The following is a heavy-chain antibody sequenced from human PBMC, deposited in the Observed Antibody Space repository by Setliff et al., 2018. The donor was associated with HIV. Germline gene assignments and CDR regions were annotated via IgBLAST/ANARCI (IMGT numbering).Heavy chain of an antibody. V-gene: IGHV4-59*11. Sequence: PSETLSLTCTVSGGSISSHYWSWIRQAPGKGLEWIASIYYNGITNYNPSLKSRVIISVDTSKNQFSLKLSSVTAADTAVYYCARGSFGGSYSSFWGQGTLVTVSS. CDR2: IYYNGIT. CDR1: GGSISSHY. D-gene: IGHD1-26*01. CDR3: ARGSFGGSYSSF. J-gene: IGHJ4*02.